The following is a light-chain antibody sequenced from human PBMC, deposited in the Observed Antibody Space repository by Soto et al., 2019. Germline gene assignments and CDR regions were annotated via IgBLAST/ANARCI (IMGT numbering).Light chain of an antibody. CDR3: QHYNNCTFT. Sequence: EIVMTQSPATLSVSPGERATLSCRASQSVSSNLAWYQQKPGQAPRLLIYGASTRSTGIPARFSGSGSGTEFTLTISRLQYGDFAVYYCQHYNNCTFTFGPGTNVDIK. V-gene: IGKV3-15*01. J-gene: IGKJ3*01. CDR1: QSVSSN. CDR2: GAS.